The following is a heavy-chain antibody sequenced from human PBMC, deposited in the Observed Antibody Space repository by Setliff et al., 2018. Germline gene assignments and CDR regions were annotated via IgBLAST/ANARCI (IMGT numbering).Heavy chain of an antibody. D-gene: IGHD3-3*01. CDR2: INHSGST. V-gene: IGHV4-34*01. CDR1: GGSFSGYY. CDR3: ARGFHNFWSGYYHPFRGVDY. Sequence: PSETLSLTCAVYGGSFSGYYWSWIRQPPGKGLEWIGEINHSGSTNYNPSLKSRVTISVDTSKNQFSLKLTSVTAADTAVYYCARGFHNFWSGYYHPFRGVDYWGQGTLVTVSS. J-gene: IGHJ4*02.